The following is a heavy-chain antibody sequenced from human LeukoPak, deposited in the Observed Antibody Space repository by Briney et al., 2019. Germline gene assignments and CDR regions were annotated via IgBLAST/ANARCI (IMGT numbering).Heavy chain of an antibody. CDR1: GFTFSNYA. CDR3: AKEAADYIRGFFQH. CDR2: ISGSGGST. V-gene: IGHV3-23*01. Sequence: GGSLRLSCATSGFTFSNYAMSWVRQAPGKGLEWVAAISGSGGSTYYADSVKGRFTISRDNSKNTLYLQMNSLRAEDTAVYYRAKEAADYIRGFFQHWGQGTLVTVSS. J-gene: IGHJ1*01. D-gene: IGHD4-11*01.